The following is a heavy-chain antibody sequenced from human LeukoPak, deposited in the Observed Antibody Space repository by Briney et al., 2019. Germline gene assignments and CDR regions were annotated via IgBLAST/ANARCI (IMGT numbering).Heavy chain of an antibody. J-gene: IGHJ4*02. CDR3: ARRGGSYSHSDF. Sequence: ASVKVSCKASGYTFSSYGIIWVRQAPGQGLQWMGWVSPFNGNTDYAPKLQGRVTMTTDTSTTTAYMELRSLTSDGTAVYYCARRGGSYSHSDFWGQGTLVTVSS. D-gene: IGHD1-26*01. CDR1: GYTFSSYG. V-gene: IGHV1-18*01. CDR2: VSPFNGNT.